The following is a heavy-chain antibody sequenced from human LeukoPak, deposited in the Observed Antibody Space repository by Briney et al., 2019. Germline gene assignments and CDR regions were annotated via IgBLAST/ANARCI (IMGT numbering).Heavy chain of an antibody. V-gene: IGHV1-2*02. Sequence: ASVKVSCKASGYSFTGYYMHWVRQAPGQGLEWMGCINPNSGGTDYAQKFQGRVTMTRDTSISTAYMELSSLRSDDTAVYYCARGIVATISTYWGQGTLVTVSS. D-gene: IGHD5-12*01. J-gene: IGHJ4*02. CDR1: GYSFTGYY. CDR3: ARGIVATISTY. CDR2: INPNSGGT.